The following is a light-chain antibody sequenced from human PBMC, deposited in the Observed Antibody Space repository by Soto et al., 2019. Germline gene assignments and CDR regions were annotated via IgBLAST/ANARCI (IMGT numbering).Light chain of an antibody. CDR2: WAS. V-gene: IGKV4-1*01. J-gene: IGKJ4*01. Sequence: IVITQTPATLSLSPGDRATLSCRASQSVSSNLAWYQQKPGQPPKLLIYWASTRESGVPDRFSGSGSGTDFTLTISSLQAEDVAVYYCQQYYSTPLTFGGGTKVDI. CDR1: QSVSSN. CDR3: QQYYSTPLT.